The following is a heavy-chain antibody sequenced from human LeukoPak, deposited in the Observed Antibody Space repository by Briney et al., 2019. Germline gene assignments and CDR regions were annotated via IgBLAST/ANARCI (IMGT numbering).Heavy chain of an antibody. J-gene: IGHJ4*02. CDR1: GGSFSGYY. Sequence: SETLSLTCAVYGGSFSGYYWSWIRQPPGKGLEWIGEINHSGSTNYNPSLKSRVTISVDTSKNQFSLKLSSVTAADTAVYYCALAAAGSPSFDYWGQGTLVTVSS. CDR3: ALAAAGSPSFDY. V-gene: IGHV4-34*01. CDR2: INHSGST. D-gene: IGHD6-13*01.